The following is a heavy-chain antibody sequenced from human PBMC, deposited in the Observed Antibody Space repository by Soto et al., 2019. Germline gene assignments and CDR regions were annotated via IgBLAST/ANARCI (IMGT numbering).Heavy chain of an antibody. V-gene: IGHV4-31*03. Sequence: PSETLSLTCTVSGGSISSGGYSWSWIRQHPGKGLEWIGYIYYSGSTYYNPSLKSRVTISVDTSKNQFSLKLSSVTAADTAVYYCARSHGDYVQAYYYYYYMDVWGKGTTVTVSS. J-gene: IGHJ6*03. CDR2: IYYSGST. CDR1: GGSISSGGYS. D-gene: IGHD4-17*01. CDR3: ARSHGDYVQAYYYYYYMDV.